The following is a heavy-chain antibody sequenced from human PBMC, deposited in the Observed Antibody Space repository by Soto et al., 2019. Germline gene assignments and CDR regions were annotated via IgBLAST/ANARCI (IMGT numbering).Heavy chain of an antibody. V-gene: IGHV3-53*04. Sequence: GGSLRLSCAASGFTVSSNYMSWVRQAPGKGLEWVSVIYSGGSTYYADSVKGRFTISRHNSKNTLYLQMNSLRAEDTAVYYCARTYGSGSYYLVGAFDIWGQGTMVTVSS. CDR2: IYSGGST. CDR3: ARTYGSGSYYLVGAFDI. J-gene: IGHJ3*02. CDR1: GFTVSSNY. D-gene: IGHD3-10*01.